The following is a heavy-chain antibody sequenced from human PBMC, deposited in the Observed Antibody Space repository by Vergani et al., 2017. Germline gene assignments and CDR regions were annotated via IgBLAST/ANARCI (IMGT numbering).Heavy chain of an antibody. CDR3: ARVERSGWSRGDAFDI. D-gene: IGHD6-19*01. CDR2: TYYSGST. J-gene: IGHJ3*02. CDR1: GGSISSYY. V-gene: IGHV4-59*01. Sequence: QVQLQESGPGLVKPSETLSLTCTVSGGSISSYYWSWIRQPPGRGLEWIGYTYYSGSTNYNPSLKSRVTISVDTSKNQFSLKLSSVTAADTAVYYCARVERSGWSRGDAFDIWGQGTMVTVSS.